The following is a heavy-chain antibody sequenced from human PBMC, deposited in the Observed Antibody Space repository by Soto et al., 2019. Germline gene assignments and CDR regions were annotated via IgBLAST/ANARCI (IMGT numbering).Heavy chain of an antibody. CDR2: IWYDGSNK. D-gene: IGHD4-4*01. Sequence: QVQLVESGGGVVQPGRSLRLSCAASGFTFSSYGMHWVRQAPGKGLEWVAVIWYDGSNKYYADSVKGRFTISRDNSKNTLYLQMNSLRAEDTAVYYCARGIMSGIGLQDPYYYYYGMDVWGQGTTVTVSS. CDR1: GFTFSSYG. V-gene: IGHV3-33*01. CDR3: ARGIMSGIGLQDPYYYYYGMDV. J-gene: IGHJ6*02.